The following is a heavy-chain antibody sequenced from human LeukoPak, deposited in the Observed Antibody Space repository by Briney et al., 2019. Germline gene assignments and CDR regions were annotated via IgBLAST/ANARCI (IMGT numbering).Heavy chain of an antibody. CDR3: GRQPPWNSYYFDY. V-gene: IGHV4-34*01. J-gene: IGHJ4*02. CDR1: GGSFSGYY. Sequence: SETLSLTCAVYGGSFSGYYWSWIRQPPGKGLEWIGEINHSGSTNYNPSLKSRVTISVDTSKNQFSLKLSSVTAPDMAVFYFGRQPPWNSYYFDYWGQGTLVTVSS. CDR2: INHSGST. D-gene: IGHD1-1*01.